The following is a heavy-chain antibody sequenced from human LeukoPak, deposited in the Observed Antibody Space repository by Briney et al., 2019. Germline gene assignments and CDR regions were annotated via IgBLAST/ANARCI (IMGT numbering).Heavy chain of an antibody. CDR3: ARRGTTGFDH. CDR2: IKTDGSST. Sequence: GGSLRLSCAASGFTFNSYWMHWVRQAPGKGLVWVSRIKTDGSSTSYADSVKGRFTISRDNAKNMLYLQMNSLRAEDTAVYYCARRGTTGFDHWGQGTLVTVSS. CDR1: GFTFNSYW. D-gene: IGHD2-2*01. V-gene: IGHV3-74*01. J-gene: IGHJ5*02.